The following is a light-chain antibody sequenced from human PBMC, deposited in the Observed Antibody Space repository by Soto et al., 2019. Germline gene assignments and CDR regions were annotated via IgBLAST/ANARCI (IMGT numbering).Light chain of an antibody. CDR3: QQGYNFPRA. CDR2: PAS. V-gene: IGKV1-12*01. CDR1: QPISSW. Sequence: IHVSKCTSTVPEWFVDRDTITPRASQPISSWLAWYQQVPGQAPYLLIYPASTLQSGVPSWFSGSRSGTDFTLTINSLQPEDFATYYCQQGYNFPRAFGQGTKVDIK. J-gene: IGKJ1*01.